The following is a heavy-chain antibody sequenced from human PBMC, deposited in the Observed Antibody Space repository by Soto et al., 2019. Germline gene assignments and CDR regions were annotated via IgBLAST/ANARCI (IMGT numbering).Heavy chain of an antibody. V-gene: IGHV3-23*01. Sequence: GESLKISCAASGFTFSSYAMSWVRQAPGKGLEWVSAISGSGGSTYYADSVKGRFTISRDNSKNTLYLQLNSRRAEDTAVYYCAKAPSTENELLWVGPAYYYYYGMDVWGQGTTVTVSS. CDR3: AKAPSTENELLWVGPAYYYYYGMDV. J-gene: IGHJ6*02. CDR1: GFTFSSYA. CDR2: ISGSGGST. D-gene: IGHD3-10*01.